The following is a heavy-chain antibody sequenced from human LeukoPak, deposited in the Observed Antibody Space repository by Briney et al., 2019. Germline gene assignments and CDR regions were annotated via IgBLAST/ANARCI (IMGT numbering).Heavy chain of an antibody. CDR1: GFTFKNYV. D-gene: IGHD3-10*01. V-gene: IGHV3-30*03. J-gene: IGHJ4*02. CDR3: AREGYYGSGTPSFYFDF. CDR2: VSYDGSIK. Sequence: GGCLRLSCAASGFTFKNYVIHWVRQAPGKGLEWVAVVSYDGSIKYYADSVKGRFTISRDNSKNTLYLQMSSLRAEDTAVYYCAREGYYGSGTPSFYFDFWGQGTLVTVSS.